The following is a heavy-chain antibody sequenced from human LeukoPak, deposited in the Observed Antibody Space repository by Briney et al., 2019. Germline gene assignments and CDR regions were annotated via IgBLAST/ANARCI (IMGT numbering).Heavy chain of an antibody. V-gene: IGHV3-74*01. CDR3: ARGSDTAMVPFDY. Sequence: GGSLRLSCAASGFTFSSYWMHWVRQAPGKGLVWVSRIDTDGSNTAYADSVKGRFTISRDNAKNTLYLQMNSLRAEDTAVYYCARGSDTAMVPFDYWGQGTLVTVSS. CDR2: IDTDGSNT. CDR1: GFTFSSYW. J-gene: IGHJ4*02. D-gene: IGHD5-18*01.